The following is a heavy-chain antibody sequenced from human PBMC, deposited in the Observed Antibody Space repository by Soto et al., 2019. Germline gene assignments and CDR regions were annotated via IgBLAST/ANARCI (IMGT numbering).Heavy chain of an antibody. Sequence: XSVKVSCKASGYTFTSYAMHWVRQAPGQRLEWMGWINAGNGNTKYSQKFQGRVTITRDTSASTAYMELSSLRSEDTAVYYCARDRQTDYYDSSGSIPDAFDIWGQGTMVTVSS. V-gene: IGHV1-3*01. CDR3: ARDRQTDYYDSSGSIPDAFDI. D-gene: IGHD3-22*01. CDR1: GYTFTSYA. J-gene: IGHJ3*02. CDR2: INAGNGNT.